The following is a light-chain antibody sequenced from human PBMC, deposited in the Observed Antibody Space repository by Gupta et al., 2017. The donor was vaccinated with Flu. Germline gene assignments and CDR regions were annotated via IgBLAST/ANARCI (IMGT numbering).Light chain of an antibody. Sequence: NLMLAPPRSVSESPGKTVTISCTRTADTISANFVQWFQQRPGRAPTTIIFADSNRPSGVSRRFSGSIDLPSNSASLTISGLETEDEADYFCQSFDRNHHPIVGGGTIVTV. J-gene: IGLJ6*01. CDR1: ADTISANF. CDR2: ADS. V-gene: IGLV6-57*03. CDR3: QSFDRNHHPI.